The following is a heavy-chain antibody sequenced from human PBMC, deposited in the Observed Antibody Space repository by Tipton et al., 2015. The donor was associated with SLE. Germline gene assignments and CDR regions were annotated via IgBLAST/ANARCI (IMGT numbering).Heavy chain of an antibody. CDR3: ARHKFTTRLSVMDV. CDR2: LSYGGST. D-gene: IGHD3-22*01. Sequence: TLSLTCTVSGDSIRSSAYSWAWIRQPPGRGLEWIGSLSYGGSTYYNPSLQSRVTIPGDTSKSHFSLNLNSVTAADTAVYYCARHKFTTRLSVMDVWGKGTTVTVSS. CDR1: GDSIRSSAYS. J-gene: IGHJ6*03. V-gene: IGHV4-39*07.